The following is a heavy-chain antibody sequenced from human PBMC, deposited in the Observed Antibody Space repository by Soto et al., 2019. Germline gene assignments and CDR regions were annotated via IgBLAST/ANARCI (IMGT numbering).Heavy chain of an antibody. Sequence: TSVKVSCKASGYTFTSYYMHWARQAPGQGLEWMGIINPSGGSTSYAQKFQGRVTMTRDTSTSTVYMELSSLRSEDTAVYYCASEVGYCSGGSCSPPFDYWGQGTLVTVSS. CDR3: ASEVGYCSGGSCSPPFDY. D-gene: IGHD2-15*01. V-gene: IGHV1-46*03. CDR1: GYTFTSYY. CDR2: INPSGGST. J-gene: IGHJ4*02.